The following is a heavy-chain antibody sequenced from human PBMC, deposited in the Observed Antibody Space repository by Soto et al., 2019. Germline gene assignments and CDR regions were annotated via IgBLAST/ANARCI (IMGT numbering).Heavy chain of an antibody. V-gene: IGHV4-39*01. CDR3: ASVVPAAGLYYYYYMDV. D-gene: IGHD2-2*01. CDR1: GGSISSSSYY. Sequence: SETLSLTCTVSGGSISSSSYYWGWIRQPPGKGLEWIGSIYYSGSTYYNPSLKSRVTISVDTSKNQFSLKLSSVTAADTAVYYCASVVPAAGLYYYYYMDVWGKGTTVT. CDR2: IYYSGST. J-gene: IGHJ6*03.